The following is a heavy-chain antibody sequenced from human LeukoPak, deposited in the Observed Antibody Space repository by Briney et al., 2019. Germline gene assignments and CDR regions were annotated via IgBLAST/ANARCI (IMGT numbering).Heavy chain of an antibody. Sequence: ASVKVSCKASGYTFTSYYMHWVRQAPGQGLEWMGIINPSGGSTSYAQKFQGRVTMTRDTSTSTVYMELSSLRSEDTAVYYCARGSRRQQLVLARYYFDYWGQGTLVTVSS. CDR2: INPSGGST. CDR3: ARGSRRQQLVLARYYFDY. D-gene: IGHD6-13*01. V-gene: IGHV1-46*01. J-gene: IGHJ4*02. CDR1: GYTFTSYY.